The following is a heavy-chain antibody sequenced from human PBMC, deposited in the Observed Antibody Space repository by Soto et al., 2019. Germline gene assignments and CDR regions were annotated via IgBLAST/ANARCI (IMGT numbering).Heavy chain of an antibody. J-gene: IGHJ6*02. V-gene: IGHV4-30-2*01. CDR1: GGSISSGGYS. CDR2: IYHSGST. Sequence: SETLSLTCAVSGGSISSGGYSWSWTRQPPGKGLEWIGYIYHSGSTYYNPSLKSRVTISVDRSKNQFSLKLSSVTAADTAVYYCARVPDVWGQGTTVTVYS. CDR3: ARVPDV.